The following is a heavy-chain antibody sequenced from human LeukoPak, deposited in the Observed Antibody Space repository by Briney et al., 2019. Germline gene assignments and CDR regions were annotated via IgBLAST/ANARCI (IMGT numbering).Heavy chain of an antibody. CDR2: ISSSSSYI. J-gene: IGHJ4*02. CDR1: GFTFSSYS. Sequence: PGGSLRLSCAASGFTFSSYSMNWVRQAPGKGLEWVSSISSSSSYIYYADSVKGRFTISRDNAKNSLYLQMNSLRAEDTAVYYCATPRPTAATRQYWGQGTLVTVSS. D-gene: IGHD6-13*01. CDR3: ATPRPTAATRQY. V-gene: IGHV3-21*01.